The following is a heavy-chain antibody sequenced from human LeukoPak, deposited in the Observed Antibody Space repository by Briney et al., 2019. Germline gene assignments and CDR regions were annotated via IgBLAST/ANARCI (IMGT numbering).Heavy chain of an antibody. J-gene: IGHJ4*02. CDR2: MSPNSGNT. D-gene: IGHD5-18*01. V-gene: IGHV1-8*01. CDR1: GYTFTSYE. Sequence: GASVKVSCKASGYTFTSYEINWVRQATGHGLEWRGWMSPNSGNTGYAQKFQGRVTMTRNTSISTAYMELSSLRSEDTAVYYCARGRGYSYGLYRSEIDYWGQGTLVTVSS. CDR3: ARGRGYSYGLYRSEIDY.